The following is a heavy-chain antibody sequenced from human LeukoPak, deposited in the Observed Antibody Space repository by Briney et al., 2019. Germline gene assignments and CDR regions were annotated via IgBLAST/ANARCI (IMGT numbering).Heavy chain of an antibody. J-gene: IGHJ6*03. V-gene: IGHV3-66*02. CDR3: ARDVTKGITIFGVVINYYYMDV. Sequence: PGGSLRLSCAASGFTVSSNYMSWVRQAPGKGLEWVSVIYSGCSTYYADSVKGRFTISRDNSKNTLYLQMNSLRAEDTAVYYCARDVTKGITIFGVVINYYYMDVWGKGTTVTVSS. CDR2: IYSGCST. D-gene: IGHD3-3*01. CDR1: GFTVSSNY.